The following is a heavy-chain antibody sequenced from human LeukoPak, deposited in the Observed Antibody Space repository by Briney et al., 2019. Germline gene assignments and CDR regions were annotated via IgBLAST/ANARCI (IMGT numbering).Heavy chain of an antibody. V-gene: IGHV3-7*03. CDR3: ARVTYGGY. CDR2: IKEDGSEK. CDR1: GFTISDYW. Sequence: GGSLRLSCAASGFTISDYWMSWVRQAPGKGLEWVANIKEDGSEKNYVDSAKGRFTISRDNAKNSLYLQMNSLRAEDTAVYYCARVTYGGYWGQGTLVTVSS. D-gene: IGHD4-17*01. J-gene: IGHJ4*02.